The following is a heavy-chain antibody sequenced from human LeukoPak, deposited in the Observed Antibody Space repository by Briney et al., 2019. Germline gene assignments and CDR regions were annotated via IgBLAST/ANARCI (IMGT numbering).Heavy chain of an antibody. D-gene: IGHD1-26*01. Sequence: GGSLRLSCAASGFAFSSYTMNWVRLAPGKGLEWVSYISSSSSTKYYADSVRGRFTISRDNAKNSLYLQMNSLRAEDTAVYYCARDWYSGSYSGGYFDYWAQGTLVTVSS. V-gene: IGHV3-48*04. J-gene: IGHJ4*02. CDR2: ISSSSSTK. CDR3: ARDWYSGSYSGGYFDY. CDR1: GFAFSSYT.